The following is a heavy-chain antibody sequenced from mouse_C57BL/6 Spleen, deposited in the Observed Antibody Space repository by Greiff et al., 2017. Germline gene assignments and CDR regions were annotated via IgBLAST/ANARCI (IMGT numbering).Heavy chain of an antibody. D-gene: IGHD2-4*01. V-gene: IGHV1-53*01. Sequence: QVQLQQPGTELVKPGASVKLSCKASGYTFTSYWMHWVKQRPGQGLEWIGNINPSNGGTNYNEKFKSKATLTVDKYSSTAYMQLSSLTSEDSAVYYCARGGNDYDGGYYYAMDYWGQGTSVTVSS. J-gene: IGHJ4*01. CDR1: GYTFTSYW. CDR3: ARGGNDYDGGYYYAMDY. CDR2: INPSNGGT.